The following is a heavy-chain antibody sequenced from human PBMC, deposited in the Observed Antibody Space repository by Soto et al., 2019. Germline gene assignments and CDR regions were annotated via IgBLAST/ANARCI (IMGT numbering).Heavy chain of an antibody. J-gene: IGHJ4*02. CDR1: GYTFSSYG. V-gene: IGHV1-18*01. D-gene: IGHD3-10*01. CDR3: ARAFGIRDY. CDR2: ISGYNSIT. Sequence: QVQLVQSGAEVKKPGASVKVSCEASGYTFSSYGISWVRQAPGQGFEWMGWISGYNSITRYAQKFQGRVTMTTDTSTSTAYMELRSLRYDDTAVYYCARAFGIRDYWGQGTLVTVSS.